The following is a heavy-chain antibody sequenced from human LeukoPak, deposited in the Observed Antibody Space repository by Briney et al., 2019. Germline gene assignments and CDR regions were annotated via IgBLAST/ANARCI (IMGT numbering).Heavy chain of an antibody. CDR2: ISHDGKVK. D-gene: IGHD3-10*01. CDR3: ARDLSRGAPDYFDN. CDR1: GFIFSDFP. V-gene: IGHV3-30*04. J-gene: IGHJ4*02. Sequence: GGSLRLSCAASGFIFSDFPFHWVRQAPGKGLEWVAVISHDGKVKYYADSVKGRFTISRDDSTNTLSLQMNSLRPEDTGIYYCARDLSRGAPDYFDNWGQGTLVTVSS.